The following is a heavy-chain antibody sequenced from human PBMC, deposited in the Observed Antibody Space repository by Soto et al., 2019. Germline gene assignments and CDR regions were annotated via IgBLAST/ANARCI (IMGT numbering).Heavy chain of an antibody. J-gene: IGHJ4*02. V-gene: IGHV1-18*01. D-gene: IGHD1-1*01. CDR2: ISAHNGNT. CDR3: AGGRYGDY. Sequence: QVHLVQSGAEVKKPGASVKVSCKASGYTFTSYGITWVRQAPGQGLEWMGWISAHNGNTDYAQKLQGRVIVTRDTATSTAYMALRSRRCVDTAVYYCAGGRYGDYWGQGDLVTVSS. CDR1: GYTFTSYG.